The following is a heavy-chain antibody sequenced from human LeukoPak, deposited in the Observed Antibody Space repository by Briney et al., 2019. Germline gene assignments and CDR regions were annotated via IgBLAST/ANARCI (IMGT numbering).Heavy chain of an antibody. J-gene: IGHJ4*02. CDR3: ASVFWGGGDY. V-gene: IGHV1-18*01. Sequence: ASVKVSCKGSGYTFSNYGVSWVRQAPGQGLEWMGWISAYNGNTNYAQKLQGRVTMSTDTSTSTAYMELRSLRSDDTAVYYCASVFWGGGDYWGQGTLVTVSS. CDR1: GYTFSNYG. D-gene: IGHD3-16*01. CDR2: ISAYNGNT.